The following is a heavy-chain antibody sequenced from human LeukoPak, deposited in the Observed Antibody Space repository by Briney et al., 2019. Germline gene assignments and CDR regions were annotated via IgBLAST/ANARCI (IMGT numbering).Heavy chain of an antibody. CDR3: ARGNGGSYDYYCYYMDV. CDR1: GGTFSSYA. CDR2: IIPIFGTA. J-gene: IGHJ6*03. D-gene: IGHD1-26*01. V-gene: IGHV1-69*13. Sequence: SVKVSCKASGGTFSSYAISWVRQAPGQGLEWMGGIIPIFGTANYAQKFQGRVTITADESTSTAYMELSSLRSEDTAVYYCARGNGGSYDYYCYYMDVWGKGTTVTISS.